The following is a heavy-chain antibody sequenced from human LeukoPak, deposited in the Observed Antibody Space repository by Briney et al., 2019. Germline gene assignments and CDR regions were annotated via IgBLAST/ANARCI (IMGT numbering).Heavy chain of an antibody. D-gene: IGHD1-20*01. CDR2: IIPIFGTA. Sequence: GASVKVSCKASGGTFSSYAISWVRQAPGQGLEWMGGIIPIFGTANYAQKFQGRVTITADKSTSTAYMELSSLRSEDTAVYYCARAYSRYNWNDVGYYHYMDVWGKGTTVTISS. CDR1: GGTFSSYA. V-gene: IGHV1-69*06. CDR3: ARAYSRYNWNDVGYYHYMDV. J-gene: IGHJ6*03.